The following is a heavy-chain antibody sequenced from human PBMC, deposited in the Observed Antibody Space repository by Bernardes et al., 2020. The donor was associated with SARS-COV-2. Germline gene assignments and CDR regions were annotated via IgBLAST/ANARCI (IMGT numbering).Heavy chain of an antibody. CDR3: ARAGVMSIFGVVIISDAFDI. D-gene: IGHD3-3*01. J-gene: IGHJ3*02. V-gene: IGHV4-31*03. Sequence: SETLSLTCTVSGGSISSGGYYWSWIRQHPGKGLEWIGYIYYSGSTYYNPSLKSRVTISVDTSKNQFSLKLSSVTAADTAVYYCARAGVMSIFGVVIISDAFDIWGQGTMVTVSS. CDR2: IYYSGST. CDR1: GGSISSGGYY.